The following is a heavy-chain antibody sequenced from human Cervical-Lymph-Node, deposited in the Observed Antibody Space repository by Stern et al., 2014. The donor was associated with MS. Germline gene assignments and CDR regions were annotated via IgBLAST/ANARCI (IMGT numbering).Heavy chain of an antibody. J-gene: IGHJ6*02. Sequence: QMQLVQSGSELKKPGASVKVSCKASGYTFSTYAMNWLRQAPGQGLEWMGWINTKTGNPTYAQGFTGRFVFSLDTSVSTTYLQINSLKAEDTAVYYCARSFDFWSALYHYQYYGMDVWGLGTTVTVSS. V-gene: IGHV7-4-1*02. D-gene: IGHD3-3*01. CDR1: GYTFSTYA. CDR3: ARSFDFWSALYHYQYYGMDV. CDR2: INTKTGNP.